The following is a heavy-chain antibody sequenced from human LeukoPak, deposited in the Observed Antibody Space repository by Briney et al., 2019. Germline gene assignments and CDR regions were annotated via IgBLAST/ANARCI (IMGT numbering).Heavy chain of an antibody. CDR3: AKWVCSSTSSHVRNWFDP. J-gene: IGHJ5*02. Sequence: AGGSLRLSCAASGFTFSSYAMSWVRQAPGKGLEWVSAISGSGGSTYYADSVKGRFTISRDNSKNTLYLQMNSLRAEDTAVYYCAKWVCSSTSSHVRNWFDPWGQGTLVTVSS. CDR2: ISGSGGST. CDR1: GFTFSSYA. V-gene: IGHV3-23*01. D-gene: IGHD2-2*01.